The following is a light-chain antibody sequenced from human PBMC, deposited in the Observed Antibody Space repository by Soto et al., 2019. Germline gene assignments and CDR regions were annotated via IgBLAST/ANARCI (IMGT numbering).Light chain of an antibody. CDR2: ATS. Sequence: IVVTQSPGTLSFSPGERATLSCRASQSVSRSYLAWYQHKPGQAPRLLIYATSNRATGIPDRFSASGSGTDFSLTSSRLEPEDFAVYFCQQYGGSSGTFGQGTKLEIK. J-gene: IGKJ2*01. CDR1: QSVSRSY. CDR3: QQYGGSSGT. V-gene: IGKV3-20*01.